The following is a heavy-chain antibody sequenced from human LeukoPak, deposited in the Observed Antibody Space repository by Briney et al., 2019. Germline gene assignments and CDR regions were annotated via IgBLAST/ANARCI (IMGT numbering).Heavy chain of an antibody. J-gene: IGHJ3*01. CDR3: ARDEIPSGT. CDR1: GFSFAEYT. CDR2: ISWDGGNT. Sequence: GGSLRLSCATSGFSFAEYTMHWVRQAPGKGLEWVSLISWDGGNTYYADSVKGRFTISRDNSRSTVDLQMNSLRVEDTGIYYCARDEIPSGTWGQGTMVIVSS. D-gene: IGHD6-25*01. V-gene: IGHV3-43*01.